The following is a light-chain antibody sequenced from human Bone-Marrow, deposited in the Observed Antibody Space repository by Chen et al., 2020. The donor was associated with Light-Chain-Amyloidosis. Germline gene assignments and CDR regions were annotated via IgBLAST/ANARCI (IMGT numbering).Light chain of an antibody. J-gene: IGKJ4*01. Sequence: EIVVTQSPGTLSLSPGERATLSCRASQSLSSNYLTWYQQKFGQAPRLLIYGSSSRATGIPDRFTGSGSGTDFTRTINRLEPEDFAMYYCQQYGTSPLTFGGGTKVEIK. CDR1: QSLSSNY. CDR3: QQYGTSPLT. CDR2: GSS. V-gene: IGKV3-20*01.